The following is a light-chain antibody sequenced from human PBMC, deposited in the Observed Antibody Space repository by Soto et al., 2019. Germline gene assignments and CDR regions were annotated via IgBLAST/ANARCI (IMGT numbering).Light chain of an antibody. V-gene: IGKV4-1*01. CDR2: WAS. CDR3: QQYYSIPLT. CDR1: QSGLYSSNTNNS. Sequence: DIVMTQSPDSLAVSLGERATLNCKSSQSGLYSSNTNNSLAWYQQKPGQPPKLLIYWASTRESGVPDRFSGSGSGTDFTLTISSLQAEDVAVYYCQQYYSIPLTFGGGTKVEIK. J-gene: IGKJ4*01.